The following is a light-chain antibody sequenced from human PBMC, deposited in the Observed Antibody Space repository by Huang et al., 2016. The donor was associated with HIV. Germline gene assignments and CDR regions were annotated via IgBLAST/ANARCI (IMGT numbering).Light chain of an antibody. CDR2: GAS. CDR1: LSVSTN. CDR3: QQYDNWPLT. V-gene: IGKV3-15*01. Sequence: ERVMTQSPATVSLSPGERATLSCRASLSVSTNLAWYQQRPGQAPRLLIYGASTRATGIPARFSGGGSGAEFTLTISSLQSEDFAVYYCQQYDNWPLTFSGGTKVQIK. J-gene: IGKJ4*01.